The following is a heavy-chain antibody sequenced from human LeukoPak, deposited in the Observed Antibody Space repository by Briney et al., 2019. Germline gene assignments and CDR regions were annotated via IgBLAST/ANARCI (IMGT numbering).Heavy chain of an antibody. J-gene: IGHJ4*02. CDR2: MYGGST. CDR1: GGSVSSSTYY. D-gene: IGHD6-13*01. Sequence: PSETLSLTCSVSGGSVSSSTYYWGWIRQPPGKGLEWIGSMYGGSTYYNPSLKSRVTISVDTSKNQFSLKLSSLTAADTAVYYCARRTAAAVYYFDYWGQGTLVTVSS. V-gene: IGHV4-39*01. CDR3: ARRTAAAVYYFDY.